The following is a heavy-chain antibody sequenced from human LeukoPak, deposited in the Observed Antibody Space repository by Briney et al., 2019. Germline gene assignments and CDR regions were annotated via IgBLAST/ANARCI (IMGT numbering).Heavy chain of an antibody. J-gene: IGHJ4*02. D-gene: IGHD5-18*01. CDR2: IVYTGTT. Sequence: PSETLSLTCTVSGGSISPYYWNWIRLTPGKGLEWIGYIVYTGTTHYNPSLRSRVTMSIDTPKNHFSLNLSSVTAADTAVYYCARGRGYSYGYTNDFDYWGQGTLVTVSS. CDR1: GGSISPYY. V-gene: IGHV4-59*12. CDR3: ARGRGYSYGYTNDFDY.